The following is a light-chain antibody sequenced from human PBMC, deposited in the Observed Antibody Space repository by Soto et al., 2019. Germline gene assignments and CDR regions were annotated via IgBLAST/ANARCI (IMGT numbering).Light chain of an antibody. Sequence: DIPMTQSPATLSASVGDRVTITCRASQTINRWLAWYQQKPGKAPQVLIYDASTLESGVPSRFSGSGSGTEFTLTINNLQPDDLATYYCQQYSSLWTFGPGTKVDIK. V-gene: IGKV1-5*01. CDR2: DAS. CDR3: QQYSSLWT. CDR1: QTINRW. J-gene: IGKJ1*01.